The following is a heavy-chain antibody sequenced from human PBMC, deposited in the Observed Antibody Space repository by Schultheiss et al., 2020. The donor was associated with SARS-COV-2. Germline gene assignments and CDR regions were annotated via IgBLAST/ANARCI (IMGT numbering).Heavy chain of an antibody. CDR2: INPNSGGT. D-gene: IGHD5-24*01. J-gene: IGHJ4*02. Sequence: ASVKVSCKASGYTFTGYYMHWVRQAPGQGLEWMGRINPNSGGTNYAQKLQGRVTMTTDTSTSTAYMELRSLRSDDTAVYYCARDPGEMATISFDYWGQGTLVTVSS. CDR3: ARDPGEMATISFDY. V-gene: IGHV1-2*06. CDR1: GYTFTGYY.